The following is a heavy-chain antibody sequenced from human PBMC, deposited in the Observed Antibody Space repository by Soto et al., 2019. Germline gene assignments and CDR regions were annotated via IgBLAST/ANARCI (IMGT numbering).Heavy chain of an antibody. CDR3: ASQYCSGGSCSTLPIYY. CDR2: IIPIFGTA. CDR1: GGTFSSYA. J-gene: IGHJ4*02. Sequence: ASVKVSCKASGGTFSSYAISWVRQAPGQGLEWTGGIIPIFGTANYAQKFQGRVTITADESTSTAYMELSSLRSEDTAVYYCASQYCSGGSCSTLPIYYWGQGTLVTVSS. V-gene: IGHV1-69*13. D-gene: IGHD2-15*01.